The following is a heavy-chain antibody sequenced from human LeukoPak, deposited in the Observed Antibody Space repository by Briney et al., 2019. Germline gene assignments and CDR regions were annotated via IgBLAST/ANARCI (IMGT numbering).Heavy chain of an antibody. D-gene: IGHD5-18*01. Sequence: SETLSLTCTVSGGSISSYYWNWIRQPPGKGLEWTGYIYYSGSTNYNPSLESRVTMSVDTSKNQFSLKLSSVTAADTAVYYCARGQHSYGYFNGFDYWGQGTLVTVSS. J-gene: IGHJ4*02. CDR1: GGSISSYY. CDR3: ARGQHSYGYFNGFDY. V-gene: IGHV4-59*01. CDR2: IYYSGST.